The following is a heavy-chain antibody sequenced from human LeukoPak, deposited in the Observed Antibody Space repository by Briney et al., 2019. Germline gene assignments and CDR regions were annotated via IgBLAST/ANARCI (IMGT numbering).Heavy chain of an antibody. CDR1: SXX. V-gene: IGHV1-46*01. J-gene: IGHJ5*02. CDR2: INPSGGST. D-gene: IGHD3-22*01. CDR3: ARPGSPTYYYDSSHNWFDP. Sequence: SXXXHWVRQAPXQXXEWMGIINPSGGSTSYAQKFQGRVTMTRDTSTSTVYMELSSLRSEDTAVYYCARPGSPTYYYDSSHNWFDPWGQGTLVTVSS.